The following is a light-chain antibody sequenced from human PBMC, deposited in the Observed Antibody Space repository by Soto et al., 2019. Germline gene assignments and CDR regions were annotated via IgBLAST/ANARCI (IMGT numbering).Light chain of an antibody. CDR2: DVS. Sequence: QSVLTQPASVSGSPGQSITISCTGNSSDVGGYNYVSWYQQHPGKAPKLMIYDVSNRPSGVSNRFSGSKSGNTASLTISGLHAEDEADYYCSSYTSSSTWVFGGGTKLTVL. J-gene: IGLJ3*02. CDR3: SSYTSSSTWV. V-gene: IGLV2-14*01. CDR1: SSDVGGYNY.